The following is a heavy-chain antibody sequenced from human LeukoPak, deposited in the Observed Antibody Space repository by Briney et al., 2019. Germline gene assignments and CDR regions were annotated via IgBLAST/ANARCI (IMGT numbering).Heavy chain of an antibody. Sequence: GGSLRLSCAASGFTFSSYSMNWVRQAPGKGLEWVSSISSSSSYIYYADSVKGRFTISRDNAKNSLYLQMNSLRAEDTAVYYCARSTPITMIVVFTYPFDYWGQGTLVTVSS. V-gene: IGHV3-21*01. D-gene: IGHD3-22*01. CDR2: ISSSSSYI. J-gene: IGHJ4*02. CDR1: GFTFSSYS. CDR3: ARSTPITMIVVFTYPFDY.